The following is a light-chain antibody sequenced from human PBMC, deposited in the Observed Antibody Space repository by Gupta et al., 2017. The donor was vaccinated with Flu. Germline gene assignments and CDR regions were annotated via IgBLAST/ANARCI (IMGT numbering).Light chain of an antibody. CDR3: QQKGSPPYMYS. CDR2: PAS. Sequence: LSLSPGEEAALSCRATPRIRSSYFAWSDPTPGRGTRLLIYPASTLAPGLPDSFSGSGSGTDFTLTISRRELEDSAVYYCQQKGSPPYMYSFGQGTKLEIK. CDR1: PRIRSSY. V-gene: IGKV3-20*01. J-gene: IGKJ2*03.